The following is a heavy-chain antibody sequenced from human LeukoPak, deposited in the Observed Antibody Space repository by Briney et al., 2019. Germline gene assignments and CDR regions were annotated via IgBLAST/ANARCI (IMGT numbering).Heavy chain of an antibody. CDR2: IYYSGST. Sequence: PSETLSLTCTVSGGSISSSSYYWGWIRQPPGKGLEWIGSIYYSGSTYYNPSLKSRVTISVDRSKNQFSLKLSSVTAADTAVYYCGRGTPSSYGDYFDYWGQGTLVTVSS. CDR1: GGSISSSSYY. V-gene: IGHV4-39*07. J-gene: IGHJ4*02. CDR3: GRGTPSSYGDYFDY. D-gene: IGHD4-17*01.